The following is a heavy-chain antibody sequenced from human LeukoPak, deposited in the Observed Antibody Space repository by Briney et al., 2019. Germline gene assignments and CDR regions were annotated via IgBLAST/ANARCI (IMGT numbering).Heavy chain of an antibody. CDR3: ARVGTDTAIITYFDY. CDR1: GGSVSSGSYY. CDR2: IHYSGNT. Sequence: SETLSLTCTVSGGSVSSGSYYWSWIRQPPGKGLEWVGHIHYSGNTKYNPSLKSRLTISVDTSKNQFSLRLYSVTAADTAVYYCARVGTDTAIITYFDYWGQGVLVTVSS. D-gene: IGHD5-18*01. V-gene: IGHV4-61*01. J-gene: IGHJ4*02.